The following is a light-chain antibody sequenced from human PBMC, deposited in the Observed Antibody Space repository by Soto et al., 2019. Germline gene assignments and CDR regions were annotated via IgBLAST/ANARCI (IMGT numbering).Light chain of an antibody. CDR3: QHYDAYSRT. CDR1: QSIDSW. CDR2: KAS. V-gene: IGKV1-5*03. Sequence: DIQMTQSPSPLSASIGDRVTITCRASQSIDSWLAWYQQKPGKAPKLLLYKASSLQSGVPSRFSGSGSGTEFTLTISGLQPDDFATYYCQHYDAYSRTFGQGTKVDVK. J-gene: IGKJ1*01.